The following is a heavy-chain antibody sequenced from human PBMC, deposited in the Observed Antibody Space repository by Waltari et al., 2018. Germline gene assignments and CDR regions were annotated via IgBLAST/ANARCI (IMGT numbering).Heavy chain of an antibody. J-gene: IGHJ4*02. V-gene: IGHV3-30*02. CDR2: IQNDGSIK. CDR1: GFTFSDFG. CDR3: AKYREQWLILDY. D-gene: IGHD6-19*01. Sequence: QVQLAESGGGVVQPGGSLRLSCAASGFTFSDFGIPWVRQAPDKGLEWVAFIQNDGSIKYYADSVKGRFTISRDNSKNTLYLQMNSLRAEETAVYYCAKYREQWLILDYWGQGTLVTVSS.